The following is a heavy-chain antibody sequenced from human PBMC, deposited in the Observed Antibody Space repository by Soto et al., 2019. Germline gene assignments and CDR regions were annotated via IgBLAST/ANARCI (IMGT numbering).Heavy chain of an antibody. CDR3: ARHGYSYGGGYFDY. D-gene: IGHD5-18*01. J-gene: IGHJ4*02. CDR1: GFTVSSNY. CDR2: IYSGGSA. V-gene: IGHV3-66*04. Sequence: EVQLVESGGGLVQPGGSLRLSCAASGFTVSSNYMSWVRQAPGKGLEWVSVIYSGGSAYYADSVKGRFTISRDNSKSSLDLRMNSLRAEDTAVYYCARHGYSYGGGYFDYWGQGTLVTVSS.